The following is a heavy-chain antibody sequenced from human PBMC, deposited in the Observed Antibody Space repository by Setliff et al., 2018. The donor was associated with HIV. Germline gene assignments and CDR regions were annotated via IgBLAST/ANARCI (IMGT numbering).Heavy chain of an antibody. V-gene: IGHV4-39*01. J-gene: IGHJ5*02. CDR2: MIYGGDT. CDR1: GDSMSSSSYY. Sequence: SETLSLTCTVSGDSMSSSSYYWGWIRQPPGKGLEWIASMIYGGDTWYNPSLKSRVTIYVDTANNEISLRLSSVTAEDTAVYRCARPHSGRGGGAWFDPWGQGIQVTVSS. D-gene: IGHD6-19*01. CDR3: ARPHSGRGGGAWFDP.